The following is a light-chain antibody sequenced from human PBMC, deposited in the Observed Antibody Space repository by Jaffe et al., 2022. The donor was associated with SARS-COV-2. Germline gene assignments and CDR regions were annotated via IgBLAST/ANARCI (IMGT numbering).Light chain of an antibody. Sequence: QSVLTQPPSASGTPGQRVTISCSGSSSNIGSNYVYWYQQLPGTAPKLLIHRNNQRPSGVPDRFSGSKSGTSASLAISGLRSEDEADYYCAAWDESLSGYVFGTGTKVTVL. CDR3: AAWDESLSGYV. J-gene: IGLJ1*01. V-gene: IGLV1-47*01. CDR2: RNN. CDR1: SSNIGSNY.